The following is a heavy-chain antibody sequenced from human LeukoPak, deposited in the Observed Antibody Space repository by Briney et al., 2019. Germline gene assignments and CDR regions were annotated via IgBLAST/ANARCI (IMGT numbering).Heavy chain of an antibody. D-gene: IGHD1-26*01. Sequence: GGSLRLSCAASGFAFSSYAMSWVRQAPGKGLEWVAAISDTGRLSYCADSVNGRFTISRDNSKNTPSLQMNSLRVEDTALYYCAKESNGRRFDFDYWGQGTLATVSS. CDR3: AKESNGRRFDFDY. CDR1: GFAFSSYA. CDR2: ISDTGRLS. J-gene: IGHJ4*02. V-gene: IGHV3-23*01.